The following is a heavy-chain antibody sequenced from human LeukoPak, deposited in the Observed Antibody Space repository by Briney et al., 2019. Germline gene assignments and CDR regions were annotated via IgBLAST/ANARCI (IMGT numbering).Heavy chain of an antibody. V-gene: IGHV3-48*04. D-gene: IGHD6-19*01. CDR1: GFTLSGFS. CDR2: LSHGDNAV. Sequence: HTGGSLRLSCAASGFTLSGFSMNWVRQAPGKGLEWVSYLSHGDNAVYYADSVRGRFTISRDNAKNTLYLQMNNLRVEDTAVYFCARDPNHPGYSSGWYYWGLGTLVTVSS. CDR3: ARDPNHPGYSSGWYY. J-gene: IGHJ4*02.